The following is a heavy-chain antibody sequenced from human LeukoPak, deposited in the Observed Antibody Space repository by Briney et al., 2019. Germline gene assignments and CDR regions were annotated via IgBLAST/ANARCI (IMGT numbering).Heavy chain of an antibody. CDR2: ITSNGRNT. V-gene: IGHV3-64*01. CDR3: ARERYSPGDDAFDL. D-gene: IGHD6-13*01. J-gene: IGHJ3*01. Sequence: PGGSLRLSCAASQLTFISYSMHWVRQAPGKGLEYVSGITSNGRNTYYANSVKGRFTISRDNSKNTVYLQMGSLRPEDMAVYYCARERYSPGDDAFDLWGQGTMVAVSS. CDR1: QLTFISYS.